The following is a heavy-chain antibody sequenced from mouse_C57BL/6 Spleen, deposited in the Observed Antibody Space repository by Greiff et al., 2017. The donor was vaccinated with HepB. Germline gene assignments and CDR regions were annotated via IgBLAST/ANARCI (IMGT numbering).Heavy chain of an antibody. CDR3: ARSMVTSWFAY. J-gene: IGHJ3*01. V-gene: IGHV5-17*01. CDR1: GFTFSDYG. CDR2: ISSGSSTI. D-gene: IGHD2-2*01. Sequence: EVKLVESGGGLVKPGGSLKLSCAASGFTFSDYGMHWVRQAPEKGLEWVAYISSGSSTIYYADTVKGRFTISRDNAKNTLFLQMTSLRAEDTAMYYCARSMVTSWFAYWGQGTLVTVSA.